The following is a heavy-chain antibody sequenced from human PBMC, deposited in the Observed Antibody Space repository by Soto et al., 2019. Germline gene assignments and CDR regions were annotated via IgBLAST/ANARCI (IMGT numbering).Heavy chain of an antibody. Sequence: QVQLVQSGAEVKKPGASVKVSCKASGYTFTSYYMHWVRQAPGQGLEWVGIINPSDGSTNYAEKFQDRVTMTRDTSTNTVSMDLISLRSEDTAVYYCARDLPYYYDSGSYSMNFNWFDPRGQGTLVTVSS. J-gene: IGHJ5*02. CDR3: ARDLPYYYDSGSYSMNFNWFDP. D-gene: IGHD3-10*01. CDR2: INPSDGST. V-gene: IGHV1-46*01. CDR1: GYTFTSYY.